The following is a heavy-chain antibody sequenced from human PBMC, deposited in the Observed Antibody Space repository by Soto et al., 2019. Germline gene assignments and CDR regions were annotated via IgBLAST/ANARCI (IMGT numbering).Heavy chain of an antibody. CDR1: GFTFSSYG. J-gene: IGHJ4*02. Sequence: QVQLVESGGGVVQPGRSLRLSCAASGFTFSSYGMHWVRQAPGKGLEWVAVISYDGSNKYYADSVKGRFTISRDNSKNTLYLQMNSLRAEDTAVYYCACGYRYGYSFDYWGQGTLVTVSS. V-gene: IGHV3-30*03. CDR3: ACGYRYGYSFDY. CDR2: ISYDGSNK. D-gene: IGHD5-18*01.